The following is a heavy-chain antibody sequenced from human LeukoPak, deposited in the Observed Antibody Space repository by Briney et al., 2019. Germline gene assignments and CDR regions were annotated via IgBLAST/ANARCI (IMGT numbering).Heavy chain of an antibody. Sequence: SVKVSCKASGGTFSSYAISWVRQAPGQGLEWMGGIIPIFGTANYAQKFQGRVTITTDESTSTAYMELSSLRSEDTAVYYCARAGNVQPGLVGSEPSPNYYYYYMDVWGKGTTATVSS. CDR1: GGTFSSYA. J-gene: IGHJ6*03. D-gene: IGHD6-6*01. CDR2: IIPIFGTA. CDR3: ARAGNVQPGLVGSEPSPNYYYYYMDV. V-gene: IGHV1-69*05.